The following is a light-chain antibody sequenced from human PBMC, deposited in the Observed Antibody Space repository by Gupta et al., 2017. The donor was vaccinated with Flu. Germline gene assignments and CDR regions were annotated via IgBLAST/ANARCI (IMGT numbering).Light chain of an antibody. CDR3: LSADSSGGYLV. CDR2: KDI. J-gene: IGLJ2*01. V-gene: IGLV3-16*01. Sequence: GDALPKKYVYWYKQKRGQVPVLVIYKDIERPSGIPERFSGSSSGTIVTLSISGVQAEDEADYYCLSADSSGGYLVFGGGTQLTVL. CDR1: ALPKKY.